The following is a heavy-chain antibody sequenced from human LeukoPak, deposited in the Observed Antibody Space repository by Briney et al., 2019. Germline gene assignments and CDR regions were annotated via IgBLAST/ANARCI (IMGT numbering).Heavy chain of an antibody. Sequence: SVKVSCRSSGYTFIDYYIQWVRQAPGQGLEWVGWINPNNGVTNYAQKFQGRVTMTRDTSISTAYMELSRLRSDDTAVYYCARGLIVVVPAADSGYDWWDYWGQGTLVTVSS. D-gene: IGHD2-2*01. V-gene: IGHV1-2*02. CDR2: INPNNGVT. CDR3: ARGLIVVVPAADSGYDWWDY. J-gene: IGHJ4*02. CDR1: GYTFIDYY.